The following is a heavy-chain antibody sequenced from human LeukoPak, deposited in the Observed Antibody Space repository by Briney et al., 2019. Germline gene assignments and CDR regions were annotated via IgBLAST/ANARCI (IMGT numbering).Heavy chain of an antibody. CDR2: IYHSGST. CDR3: ARNGGNSDVDD. CDR1: GVSITGTNW. D-gene: IGHD4-23*01. J-gene: IGHJ4*02. V-gene: IGHV4-4*02. Sequence: SETLSLTCAVSGVSITGTNWWRWVRQPPGKGLEWIGEIYHSGSTNYNSSLKSRVTLSVDKSKNQFSLKLSSVTAADTAVYYCARNGGNSDVDDWGQGTLVTVSS.